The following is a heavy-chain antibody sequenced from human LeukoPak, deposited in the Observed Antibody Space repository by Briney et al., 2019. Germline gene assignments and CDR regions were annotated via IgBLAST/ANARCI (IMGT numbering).Heavy chain of an antibody. J-gene: IGHJ3*02. CDR2: LSYDGSNK. D-gene: IGHD3-3*01. Sequence: GRSLRLSCAASGFTFSSYAMHWVRQAPGKGLEWVAVLSYDGSNKFYADSVKGRFTISRDNSKNTLYLQMNSLRAEDTAVYYCAREEYYDFWSGPLDAFDIWGQGTMVTVSS. V-gene: IGHV3-30-3*01. CDR3: AREEYYDFWSGPLDAFDI. CDR1: GFTFSSYA.